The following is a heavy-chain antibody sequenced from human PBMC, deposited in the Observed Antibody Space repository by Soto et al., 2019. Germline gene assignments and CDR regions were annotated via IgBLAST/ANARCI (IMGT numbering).Heavy chain of an antibody. V-gene: IGHV3-15*01. CDR3: GTGSAFDL. Sequence: EVQLVESGGELVKPGGSLRLSCVASGITFSNSWMSWVRQAPGKGLEWVGRIKRQTEGATTDYAAPVKGRFTISRDDSKKTLYLQMNSLKIEDTAVYYCGTGSAFDLWGQGTMVTVSS. CDR1: GITFSNSW. J-gene: IGHJ3*01. CDR2: IKRQTEGATT. D-gene: IGHD7-27*01.